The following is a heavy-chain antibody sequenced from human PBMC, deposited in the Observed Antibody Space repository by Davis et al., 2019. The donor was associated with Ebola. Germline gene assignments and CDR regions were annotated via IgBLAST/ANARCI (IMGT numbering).Heavy chain of an antibody. Sequence: PGGSLRLSCAASGFTFSSYAMSWVRQAPGKGLEWVSAISGSGGSTYYADSVKGRFTISRDNSKNTLYLQMNSLRAEDTAVYYCAKNGGSSWYGRINYFDYWGQGTLVTVSS. D-gene: IGHD6-13*01. J-gene: IGHJ4*02. CDR1: GFTFSSYA. V-gene: IGHV3-23*01. CDR3: AKNGGSSWYGRINYFDY. CDR2: ISGSGGST.